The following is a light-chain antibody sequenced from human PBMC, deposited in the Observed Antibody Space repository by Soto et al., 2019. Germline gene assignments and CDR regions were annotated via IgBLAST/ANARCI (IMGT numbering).Light chain of an antibody. V-gene: IGLV2-11*01. J-gene: IGLJ1*01. CDR2: DVS. CDR1: SSVVGGYNS. CDR3: CSYAGSDTHYA. Sequence: QSVLTQPRSVSGSPGQSVTISCTGTSSVVGGYNSVSWYQQHPDKAPKFMIYDVSKRPSGVPDRFSGSKSGNTASLTISGLQAEDEADYYCCSYAGSDTHYAFGTGTKVTV.